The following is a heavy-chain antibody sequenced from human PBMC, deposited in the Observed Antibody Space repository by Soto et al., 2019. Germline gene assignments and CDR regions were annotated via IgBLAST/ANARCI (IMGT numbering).Heavy chain of an antibody. D-gene: IGHD6-19*01. CDR1: GGSISVYY. CDR2: IYYSGST. J-gene: IGHJ4*02. CDR3: ARGYSSGWYRWYFDY. Sequence: QVQLQESGPGLVKPSETLSLTCTVSGGSISVYYWTWIRQPPGKGLEYIGYIYYSGSTNYSPSLKSRVTLAVDTSTNQFSLKLNSVTAADTAVYYCARGYSSGWYRWYFDYWGQGTLVAVCS. V-gene: IGHV4-59*01.